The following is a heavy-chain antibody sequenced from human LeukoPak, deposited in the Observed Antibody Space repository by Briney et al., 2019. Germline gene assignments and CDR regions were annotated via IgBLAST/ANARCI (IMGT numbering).Heavy chain of an antibody. V-gene: IGHV1-18*04. CDR2: ISAYNGNT. J-gene: IGHJ4*02. CDR1: GYTFTGYY. D-gene: IGHD2-21*02. CDR3: ARVVVVTATAGELFDY. Sequence: GASVKVSCKASGYTFTGYYMHWVRQAPGQGLEWMGWISAYNGNTNYAQKLQGRVTMTTDTSTSTAYMELRSLRSDDTAVYYCARVVVVTATAGELFDYWGQGTLVTVSS.